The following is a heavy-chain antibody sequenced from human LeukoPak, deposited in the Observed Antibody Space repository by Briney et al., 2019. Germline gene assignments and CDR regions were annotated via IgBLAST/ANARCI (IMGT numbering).Heavy chain of an antibody. CDR2: INSDGSST. Sequence: GGSLRLSCAASGFTFSSYWMHWVRQAPGKGLVWVSRINSDGSSTSYADSVKGRFTISRDNAKNTLYLQMNSLRVEDTAVYYCARDKGYQHCFDYWGQGILVTVSS. CDR3: ARDKGYQHCFDY. J-gene: IGHJ4*02. D-gene: IGHD3-16*02. V-gene: IGHV3-74*01. CDR1: GFTFSSYW.